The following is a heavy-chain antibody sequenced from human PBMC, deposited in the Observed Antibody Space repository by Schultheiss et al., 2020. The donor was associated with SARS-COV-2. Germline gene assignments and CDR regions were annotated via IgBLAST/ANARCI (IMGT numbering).Heavy chain of an antibody. D-gene: IGHD3-10*01. J-gene: IGHJ6*02. V-gene: IGHV4-34*01. CDR3: ARDSRYYYGSGSYIRRYYYYGMDV. CDR1: GGSFSGYY. Sequence: SETLSLTCAVYGGSFSGYYWSWIRQHPGKGLEWIGYIYYSGSTYYNPSLKSRVTISVDTSKNQFSLKLSSVTAADTAVYYCARDSRYYYGSGSYIRRYYYYGMDVWGQGTTVTVSS. CDR2: IYYSGST.